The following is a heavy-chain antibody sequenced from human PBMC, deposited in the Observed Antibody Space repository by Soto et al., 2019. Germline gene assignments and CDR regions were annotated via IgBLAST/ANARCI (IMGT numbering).Heavy chain of an antibody. CDR3: ARQKERTTDYHWFDP. V-gene: IGHV4-39*01. J-gene: IGHJ5*02. Sequence: SETLSLTCTVSGGSISSSSYYWGWIRQPPGKGLEWIGSIYYSGSTYYNPSLKSRVTISVDTSKNQFSLKLSSVTAADTAVYYCARQKERTTDYHWFDPWGQGTLVTVSS. D-gene: IGHD1-1*01. CDR2: IYYSGST. CDR1: GGSISSSSYY.